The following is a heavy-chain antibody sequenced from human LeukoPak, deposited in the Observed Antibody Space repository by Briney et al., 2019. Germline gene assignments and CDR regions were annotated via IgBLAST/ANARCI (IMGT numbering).Heavy chain of an antibody. CDR1: GYTFTSYY. J-gene: IGHJ4*02. D-gene: IGHD3-22*01. Sequence: ASVKVSCKASGYTFTSYYMHWVRQAPGQGLEWMGIINPSGGSTSYAQKFQGRVTMTRDTSTSTVYMELNSLRSEDTAGYYCARGAAPYCYDSSGYLPFDYWGQGTLVTVSS. V-gene: IGHV1-46*01. CDR2: INPSGGST. CDR3: ARGAAPYCYDSSGYLPFDY.